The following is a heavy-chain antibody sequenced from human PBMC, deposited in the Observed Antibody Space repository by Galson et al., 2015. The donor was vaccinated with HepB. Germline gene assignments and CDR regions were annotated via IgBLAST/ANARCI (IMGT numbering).Heavy chain of an antibody. Sequence: ETLSLTCAVYGGSFSGYYWSWIRQPPGKGLEWIGEINHIGSTNYNPSLKSRVTISVDTSKNQFSLKLSSVTAADTAVYYCATSPARSGYSYGYGLGAFDIWGQGTMVTVSS. CDR2: INHIGST. V-gene: IGHV4-34*01. J-gene: IGHJ3*02. D-gene: IGHD5-18*01. CDR1: GGSFSGYY. CDR3: ATSPARSGYSYGYGLGAFDI.